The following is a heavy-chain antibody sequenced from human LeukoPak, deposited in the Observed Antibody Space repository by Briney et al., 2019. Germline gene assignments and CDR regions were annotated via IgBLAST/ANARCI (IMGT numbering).Heavy chain of an antibody. CDR1: GFTFSSYW. V-gene: IGHV3-7*01. D-gene: IGHD2-2*01. J-gene: IGHJ4*02. CDR3: ARGGQRSTSAVDY. Sequence: GGSLRLSCAASGFTFSSYWMSWVRQAPGKGLEWVANIKQDGSEKYYVDSVKGRFTISRDNAKNSLYLQMNSLRAEDTAVYYCARGGQRSTSAVDYWGQGTLVTVSS. CDR2: IKQDGSEK.